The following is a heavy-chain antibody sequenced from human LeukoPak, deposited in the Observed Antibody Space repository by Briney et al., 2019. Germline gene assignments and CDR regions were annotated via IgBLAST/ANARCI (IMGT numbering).Heavy chain of an antibody. V-gene: IGHV3-64*01. J-gene: IGHJ3*02. D-gene: IGHD4-17*01. CDR3: ARVGDETAFDI. CDR2: ISGSGGNT. Sequence: GGSLRLSCAASGFTFSSYAMHWVRQAPGKGLEYVSAISGSGGNTYYTNSVKGRFTISRDNSKNTLYLQMGSLRAEDMAVYYCARVGDETAFDIWGQGTMVTVPS. CDR1: GFTFSSYA.